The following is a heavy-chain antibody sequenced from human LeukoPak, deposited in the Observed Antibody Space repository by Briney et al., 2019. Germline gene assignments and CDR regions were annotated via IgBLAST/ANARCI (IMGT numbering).Heavy chain of an antibody. Sequence: GASVKVSCKVSGYTLTELSMHWVRQAPGKGLEWMGGFDPEDGETIYAQKFQGRVTMTEDTSISTAYMELSRPRSDDTAVYYCARERSCGAAGTVCYFDYWGQGTLVTVSS. CDR2: FDPEDGET. V-gene: IGHV1-24*01. CDR1: GYTLTELS. J-gene: IGHJ4*02. D-gene: IGHD6-13*01. CDR3: ARERSCGAAGTVCYFDY.